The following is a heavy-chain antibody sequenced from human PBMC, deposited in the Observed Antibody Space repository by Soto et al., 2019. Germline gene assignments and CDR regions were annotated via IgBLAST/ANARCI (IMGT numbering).Heavy chain of an antibody. J-gene: IGHJ4*02. D-gene: IGHD3-22*01. CDR3: AKDITMIVVVNNFDY. CDR1: GFPFSNYA. Sequence: PGGSLRLSCVASGFPFSNYAMTWVRQAPGKGLEWVSALSGSGVSTYYADSVMGRFTISRDNSKNTVYLQMNSLRAEDTAVYYCAKDITMIVVVNNFDYWGQGTLVTVSS. V-gene: IGHV3-23*01. CDR2: LSGSGVST.